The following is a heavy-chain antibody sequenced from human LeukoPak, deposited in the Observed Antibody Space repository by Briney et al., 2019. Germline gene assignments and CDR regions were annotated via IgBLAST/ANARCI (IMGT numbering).Heavy chain of an antibody. Sequence: SETLSLTCTVSGGSISSYYWSWIRQPPGEGLEWIGFIYYSGSTNYNPSLKSRVTISVDTSKNQFSLKLSSVTAADTAVYYCAKDRWFDPWGQGTLVTVSS. CDR1: GGSISSYY. CDR2: IYYSGST. J-gene: IGHJ5*02. V-gene: IGHV4-59*01. CDR3: AKDRWFDP.